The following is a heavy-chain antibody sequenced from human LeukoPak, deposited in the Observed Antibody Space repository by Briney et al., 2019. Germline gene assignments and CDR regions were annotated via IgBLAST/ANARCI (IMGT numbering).Heavy chain of an antibody. J-gene: IGHJ4*02. CDR2: IYYSGST. V-gene: IGHV4-59*08. CDR1: GGSISSYY. D-gene: IGHD6-19*01. CDR3: ARHGSSIIAVAGDYFDY. Sequence: ASETLSLTCTVSGGSISSYYWSWIRQPPGKGLEWTGYIYYSGSTNYNPSLKSRVTISVDTSKNQFSLQLSSVTAAATAVYYCARHGSSIIAVAGDYFDYWGQGTLVTVSS.